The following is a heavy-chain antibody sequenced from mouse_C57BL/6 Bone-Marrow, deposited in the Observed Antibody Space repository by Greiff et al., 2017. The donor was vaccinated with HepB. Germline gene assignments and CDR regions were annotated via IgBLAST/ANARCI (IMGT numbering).Heavy chain of an antibody. J-gene: IGHJ3*01. Sequence: EVHLVESGPELVKPGASVKISCKASGYSFTGYYMNWVKQSPEKSLEWIGEINPSTGGTTYNQKFKAKATLTVDKSSSTAYMQLKSLTSEDSAVYYCASPPYYSNYVFAYWGQGTLVTVSA. CDR3: ASPPYYSNYVFAY. CDR1: GYSFTGYY. D-gene: IGHD2-5*01. CDR2: INPSTGGT. V-gene: IGHV1-42*01.